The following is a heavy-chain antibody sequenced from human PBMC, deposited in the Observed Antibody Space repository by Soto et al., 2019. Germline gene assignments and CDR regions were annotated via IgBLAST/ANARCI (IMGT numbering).Heavy chain of an antibody. D-gene: IGHD1-26*01. Sequence: LRLSCVVSVFPFGANAMSWVRQAPGKGLEWVSGLSNTGRRTSYADSVKGRFNISRDNSENTVYLQMNSLRVEDTAVYYCATEMGATQGPFDNWGQGTLVTVSS. CDR2: LSNTGRRT. CDR1: VFPFGANA. CDR3: ATEMGATQGPFDN. J-gene: IGHJ4*02. V-gene: IGHV3-23*01.